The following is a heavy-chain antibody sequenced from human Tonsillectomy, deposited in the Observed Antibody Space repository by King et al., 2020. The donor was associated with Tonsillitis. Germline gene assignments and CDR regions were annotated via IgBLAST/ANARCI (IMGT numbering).Heavy chain of an antibody. CDR2: ISGSGSST. CDR1: GFTFSSYA. Sequence: VQLVESGGGLVQPGGSLRLSCSASGFTFSSYAMSWVRQAPGKGLEWVSTISGSGSSTYYADSVKGRFTISRDNSKNTLSLQMNSLRAEDRAVYYCAKSLYYYDGSGTTNLYYFDYWGQGTLVTVSS. V-gene: IGHV3-23*04. CDR3: AKSLYYYDGSGTTNLYYFDY. J-gene: IGHJ4*02. D-gene: IGHD3-22*01.